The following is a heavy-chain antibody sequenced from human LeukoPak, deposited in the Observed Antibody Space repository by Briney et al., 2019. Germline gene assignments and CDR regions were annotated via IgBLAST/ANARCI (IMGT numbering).Heavy chain of an antibody. V-gene: IGHV3-30*18. D-gene: IGHD4-17*01. CDR2: ISYDGSNK. CDR1: GFTFSSYG. CDR3: AKDLRVTVTTDYYYYGMDV. Sequence: GGSLRLSCAASGFTFSSYGMHWVRQAPGKGLEWVAVISYDGSNKYYAVSVKGRFTISRDNSKNTLYLQMKSLRAEDTAVYYCAKDLRVTVTTDYYYYGMDVWGQGTTVTVSS. J-gene: IGHJ6*02.